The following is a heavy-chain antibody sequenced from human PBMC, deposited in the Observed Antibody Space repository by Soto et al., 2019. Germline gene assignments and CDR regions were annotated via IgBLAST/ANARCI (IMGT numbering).Heavy chain of an antibody. CDR1: GYAFIGYY. Sequence: QVQLVQSGAEVKKPGASVKVSCKASGYAFIGYYMHWVRQAPGQGLEWMGIINPSGGSTTYPQKFLGRVTMTSDTSTSTVYMELSSLRSEDTAVYYCARDPRYCGGGSCRSGGILWYNWFDPWGQGTLVTVSS. CDR2: INPSGGST. J-gene: IGHJ5*02. V-gene: IGHV1-46*01. D-gene: IGHD2-15*01. CDR3: ARDPRYCGGGSCRSGGILWYNWFDP.